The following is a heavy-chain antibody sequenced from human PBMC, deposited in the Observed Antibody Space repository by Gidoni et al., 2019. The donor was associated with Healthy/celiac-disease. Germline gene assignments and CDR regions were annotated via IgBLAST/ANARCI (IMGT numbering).Heavy chain of an antibody. D-gene: IGHD2-2*01. V-gene: IGHV4-34*01. CDR3: ARLLRGYQLLAWYFDL. CDR1: GGSFSGYY. CDR2: INHSGST. Sequence: QVPLQQWGAGLLKPSETLSLTCAACGGSFSGYYWSWIRQPPGKGLEWIGEINHSGSTNYNPSLKSRVTISVDTSKNQFSLKLSSVTAADTAVYYCARLLRGYQLLAWYFDLWGRGTLVTVSS. J-gene: IGHJ2*01.